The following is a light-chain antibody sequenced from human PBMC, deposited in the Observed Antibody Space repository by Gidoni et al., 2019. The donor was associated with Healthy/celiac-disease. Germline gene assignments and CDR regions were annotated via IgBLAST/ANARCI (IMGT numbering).Light chain of an antibody. CDR1: QSVSSY. V-gene: IGKV3-11*01. CDR3: QQRSNWPPGLT. CDR2: DAS. Sequence: PGERATLSCRASQSVSSYVAWYQQKPGQAPRLLIYDASNRATGIPARFSGSGSGTAFTLTISSLEPEDFAVYYGQQRSNWPPGLTFGGXTKVEIK. J-gene: IGKJ4*01.